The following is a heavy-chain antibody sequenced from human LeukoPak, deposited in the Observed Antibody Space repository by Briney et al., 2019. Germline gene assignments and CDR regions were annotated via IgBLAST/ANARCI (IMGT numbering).Heavy chain of an antibody. CDR2: ISGGGNT. J-gene: IGHJ4*02. CDR1: GFTFSGQA. V-gene: IGHV3-23*01. Sequence: PGGSLRLSCAASGFTFSGQAMSWVRQTPGKGLEWVSAISGGGNTYYADSVKGRFTISRDNSKNTLYLQMNSLRAEDTALYYCAKGHTVGAYWGQGTPVTVSS. CDR3: AKGHTVGAY. D-gene: IGHD4-17*01.